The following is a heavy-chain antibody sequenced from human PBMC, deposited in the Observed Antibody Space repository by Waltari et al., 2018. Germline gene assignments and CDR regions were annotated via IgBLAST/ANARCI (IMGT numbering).Heavy chain of an antibody. CDR3: SRGPDHAKTGY. CDR2: MHPSGST. Sequence: QVQLQQWGAGLLKPSETLSLTCAVYGGSFSGYYGSWIRQPQGKGLEWIGEMHPSGSTYFIPPLQRRVTILVDTSNNQLSLKLSSVTAADTAVYYCSRGPDHAKTGYWGQGTLVTVSS. CDR1: GGSFSGYY. V-gene: IGHV4-34*01. J-gene: IGHJ4*02.